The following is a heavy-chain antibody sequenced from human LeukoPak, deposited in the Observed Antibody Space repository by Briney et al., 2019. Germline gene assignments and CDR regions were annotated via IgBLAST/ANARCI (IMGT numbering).Heavy chain of an antibody. D-gene: IGHD3-10*01. CDR2: INPNSGDT. CDR3: AKDLQAPLYYFDY. CDR1: GYTFTNYL. J-gene: IGHJ4*02. V-gene: IGHV1-2*02. Sequence: ASVTVSFKTSGYTFTNYLLHWVRQAPGQGFEWVGWINPNSGDTDYGKKFQGRITMTRDTSTSTAYMELSRLRYDDTAVYYCAKDLQAPLYYFDYWGQGTLVSVSS.